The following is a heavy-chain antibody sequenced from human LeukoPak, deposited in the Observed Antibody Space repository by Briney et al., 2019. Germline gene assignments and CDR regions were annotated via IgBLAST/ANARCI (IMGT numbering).Heavy chain of an antibody. CDR1: GGSISSYY. V-gene: IGHV4-59*01. CDR3: ARDSFRYSSGLDTGLDY. J-gene: IGHJ4*02. CDR2: IYYSGST. Sequence: SETLSLTCTVSGGSISSYYWSWIRQPPGKGLEWIGYIYYSGSTNYNPSLKSRVTISVDASKNQFSLKLGSVTAADTAVYYCARDSFRYSSGLDTGLDYWGQGTLVTVSS. D-gene: IGHD6-19*01.